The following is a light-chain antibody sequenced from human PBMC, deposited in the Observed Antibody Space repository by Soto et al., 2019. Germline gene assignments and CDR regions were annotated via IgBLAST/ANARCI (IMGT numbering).Light chain of an antibody. CDR3: QHYSSSPST. CDR1: QSISSW. V-gene: IGKV1-5*03. CDR2: KAS. Sequence: DIQMTQSPSTLSSSVGDRVTITCRASQSISSWLAWYQQKPGKAPKVLIYKASSLESGVPSRFSGSGSGTEFTLTISSLQPDDFATYYCQHYSSSPSTFGQGTNLEIK. J-gene: IGKJ2*01.